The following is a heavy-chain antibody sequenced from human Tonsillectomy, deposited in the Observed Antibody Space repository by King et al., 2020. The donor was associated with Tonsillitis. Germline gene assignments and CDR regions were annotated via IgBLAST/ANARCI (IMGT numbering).Heavy chain of an antibody. CDR3: ARDDASSGYYHTFDY. J-gene: IGHJ4*02. D-gene: IGHD3-22*01. CDR1: GYSFTAYN. Sequence: VQLVESGAEVKKPGASVKVSCKASGYSFTAYNIHWVRQAPGQGLEWMGWINPNTGGTNYAQKFQGWVTMTRDTSISTAYMELSRLRSDDMAVYYCARDDASSGYYHTFDYWGQGTLVTVSS. CDR2: INPNTGGT. V-gene: IGHV1-2*04.